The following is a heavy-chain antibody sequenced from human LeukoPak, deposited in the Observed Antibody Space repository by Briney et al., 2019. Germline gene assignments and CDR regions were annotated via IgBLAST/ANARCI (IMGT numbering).Heavy chain of an antibody. D-gene: IGHD2-21*02. Sequence: SETLSLTCTVSGGSISSSSYYWGWIRQPPGKGLEWIGSIYHSGSTYYNPSLKSRVTISVDTSKNQFSLKLSSVTAADTAVYYCARVDGTAKGEWFDPWGQGTLVTVSS. V-gene: IGHV4-39*07. J-gene: IGHJ5*02. CDR3: ARVDGTAKGEWFDP. CDR1: GGSISSSSYY. CDR2: IYHSGST.